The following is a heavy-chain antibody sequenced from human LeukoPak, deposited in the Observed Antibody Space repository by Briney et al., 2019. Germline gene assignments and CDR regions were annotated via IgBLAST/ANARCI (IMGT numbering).Heavy chain of an antibody. CDR1: GYSFTTYW. Sequence: GESLKISCKGSGYSFTTYWIGWVCQMPGKGFEWMGIIYPGASDTIYRPSFQGQVTISAVKSISTAYLQWSSLKASDTAMYYCARQAAAGINWFDPWGQGTLVTVSS. J-gene: IGHJ5*02. CDR2: IYPGASDT. V-gene: IGHV5-51*01. D-gene: IGHD6-13*01. CDR3: ARQAAAGINWFDP.